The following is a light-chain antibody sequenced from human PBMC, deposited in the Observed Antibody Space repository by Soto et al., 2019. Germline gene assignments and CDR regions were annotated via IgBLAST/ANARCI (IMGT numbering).Light chain of an antibody. CDR3: AAWDDSLNGVV. V-gene: IGLV1-44*01. CDR1: SSNIGSNT. Sequence: QSVLTQPPSSSGTPGQRVSISCSGSSSNIGSNTVNCYQQLPGTAPKLLIYSNNQRPSGVPDRFSGSKSGTSASLASSGLQYEDEADYYCAAWDDSLNGVVFGGGTKLTVL. CDR2: SNN. J-gene: IGLJ2*01.